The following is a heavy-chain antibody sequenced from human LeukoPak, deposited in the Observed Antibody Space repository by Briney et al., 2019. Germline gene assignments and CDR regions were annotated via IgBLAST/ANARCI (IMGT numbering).Heavy chain of an antibody. CDR1: GFTFRSYA. CDR2: ISYDGSNK. V-gene: IGHV3-30-3*01. J-gene: IGHJ4*02. D-gene: IGHD3-16*01. CDR3: ARDAGGLYSIDY. Sequence: GGSLRLSCAASGFTFRSYAMHWVRQAPGKGLEWVEVISYDGSNKYYADSVKGRFTISRDNSKNTLYLQMNSLRAEDTAVYYCARDAGGLYSIDYWGQGTLVTVSS.